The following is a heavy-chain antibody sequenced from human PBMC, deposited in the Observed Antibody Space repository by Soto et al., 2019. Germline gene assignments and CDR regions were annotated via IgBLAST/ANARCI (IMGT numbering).Heavy chain of an antibody. J-gene: IGHJ5*02. CDR2: INPNSGGT. D-gene: IGHD1-26*01. CDR3: ARYVGGATNYWFEP. Sequence: ASVKVSCKASGYTFTGYYMHWVRQAPGQGHEWMGWINPNSGGTNYAQKFQGWVTMTRDTSISTAYMELSRLRSEDTAVYYCARYVGGATNYWFEPWGQGTLVIVSS. V-gene: IGHV1-2*04. CDR1: GYTFTGYY.